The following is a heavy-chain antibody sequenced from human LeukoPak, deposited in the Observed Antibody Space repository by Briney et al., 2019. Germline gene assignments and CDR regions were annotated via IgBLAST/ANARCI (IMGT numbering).Heavy chain of an antibody. CDR1: GFTFSSYA. V-gene: IGHV3-30*04. CDR2: ISYDGSNK. D-gene: IGHD3-22*01. CDR3: ARLSGDSSGYSLGWFDP. Sequence: GGSLRLSCAASGFTFSSYAMHWVRQAPGKGLEWVAVISYDGSNKYYADSVKGRFTISRDNSKNTLYLQMNSLRAEDTAVYYCARLSGDSSGYSLGWFDPWGQGTLVTVSS. J-gene: IGHJ5*02.